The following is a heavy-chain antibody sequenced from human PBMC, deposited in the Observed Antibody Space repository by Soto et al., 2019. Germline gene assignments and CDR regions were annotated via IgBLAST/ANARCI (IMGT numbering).Heavy chain of an antibody. Sequence: GGSLRLSCAASGFTFSSYAMSWVRQAPGKGLEWVSAISGSGGSTYYADSVKGRFTISRDNSKNTLYLQMNSLRAEDTAVYYCAKGVLRWELPRANWFDPWGQGTLVTVSS. CDR1: GFTFSSYA. J-gene: IGHJ5*02. CDR2: ISGSGGST. V-gene: IGHV3-23*01. CDR3: AKGVLRWELPRANWFDP. D-gene: IGHD1-26*01.